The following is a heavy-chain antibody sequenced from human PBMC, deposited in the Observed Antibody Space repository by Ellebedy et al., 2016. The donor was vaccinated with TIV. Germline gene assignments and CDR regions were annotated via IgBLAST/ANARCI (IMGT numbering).Heavy chain of an antibody. CDR1: GFTFSSYW. D-gene: IGHD6-19*01. CDR3: AKAWSGSAWSPVFFDT. V-gene: IGHV3-7*03. Sequence: PGGSLRLSCAASGFTFSSYWMSWVRQAPGEGLEWVANITYDLSQTYYLDSVKGRFTISRDNSKDTLYLEMNSLRAEDTAVYYCAKAWSGSAWSPVFFDTWGQGTLVTVSS. J-gene: IGHJ4*02. CDR2: ITYDLSQT.